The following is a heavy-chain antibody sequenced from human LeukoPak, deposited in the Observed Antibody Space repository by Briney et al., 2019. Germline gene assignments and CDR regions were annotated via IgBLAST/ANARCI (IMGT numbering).Heavy chain of an antibody. D-gene: IGHD1-7*01. CDR1: GYTFTNYD. J-gene: IGHJ4*02. V-gene: IGHV1-18*01. Sequence: ASVKVSCKASGYTFTNYDINWVRQAPGQRLEWMGWINTYNGNTNYARRLQDRVTMTTDTSTNTAYMELRSLRSDDTAVYYCARMSNWNYQGFDSWGQGTLVTVSS. CDR3: ARMSNWNYQGFDS. CDR2: INTYNGNT.